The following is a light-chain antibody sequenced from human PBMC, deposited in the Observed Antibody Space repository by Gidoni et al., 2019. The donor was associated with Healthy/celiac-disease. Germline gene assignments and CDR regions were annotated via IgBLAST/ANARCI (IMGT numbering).Light chain of an antibody. J-gene: IGKJ2*03. CDR1: QSVSSY. Sequence: ELVLTQSPATLSLSPGERATLSCRASQSVSSYLAWYHQKPGQAPRLLIYDASNRATGIPARFSGSGSGTDFTLTISSLEPEDFAVYYCQQRSDWPLYSFGQGTKLEIK. CDR2: DAS. CDR3: QQRSDWPLYS. V-gene: IGKV3-11*01.